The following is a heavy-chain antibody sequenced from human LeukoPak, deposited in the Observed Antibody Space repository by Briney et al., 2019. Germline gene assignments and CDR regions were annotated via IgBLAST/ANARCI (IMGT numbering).Heavy chain of an antibody. CDR2: ISTYNGNT. CDR1: GGTFSSYA. J-gene: IGHJ4*02. CDR3: ARELNDGVPDY. D-gene: IGHD1-1*01. Sequence: ASVKVSCKASGGTFSSYAISWVRQAPGQGLEWMGWISTYNGNTNYAQKLQGRVTMTTDTSTSTAYMELRSLRSDDTAIYYCARELNDGVPDYWGQGTLVTVSS. V-gene: IGHV1-18*01.